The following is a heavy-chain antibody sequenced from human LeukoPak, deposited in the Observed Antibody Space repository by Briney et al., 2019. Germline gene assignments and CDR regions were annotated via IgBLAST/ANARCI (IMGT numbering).Heavy chain of an antibody. V-gene: IGHV3-15*07. D-gene: IGHD2-21*02. CDR2: IKSKTDGGTT. Sequence: GGSLRLSCAASGFTFSNAWMNWVRQTPGKGLEWVGRIKSKTDGGTTDYAAPVKGRFTISRDDSKNTLYLQMNSLKTEDTAVYYCTTRVPIVVVTARDAFDIWGQGTMVTVSS. J-gene: IGHJ3*02. CDR1: GFTFSNAW. CDR3: TTRVPIVVVTARDAFDI.